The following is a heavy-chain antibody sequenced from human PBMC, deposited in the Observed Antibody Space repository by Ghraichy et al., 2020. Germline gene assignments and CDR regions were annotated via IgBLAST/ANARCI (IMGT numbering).Heavy chain of an antibody. CDR2: ISGSGGST. CDR3: AKDRDYGGIGYFDY. CDR1: GFTFSSYA. D-gene: IGHD4-23*01. V-gene: IGHV3-23*01. J-gene: IGHJ4*02. Sequence: GESLNISCAASGFTFSSYAMSWVRQAPGKGLEWVSAISGSGGSTYYADSVKGRFTISRDNSKNTLYLQMNSLRAEDTAVYYCAKDRDYGGIGYFDYWGQGTLVTVSS.